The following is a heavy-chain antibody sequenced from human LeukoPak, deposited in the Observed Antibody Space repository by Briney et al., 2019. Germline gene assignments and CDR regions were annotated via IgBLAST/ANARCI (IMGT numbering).Heavy chain of an antibody. Sequence: AGSLRLSCAASGFTCSSYAMSWVRQAPGKGLEWVSAISGSGGSTDYADSVKGRFTISRDNSKNTLYLQMNSLRAEDTAVYYCAKDGYSSGWAPFDYWGQGTLVTVSS. V-gene: IGHV3-23*01. CDR3: AKDGYSSGWAPFDY. CDR1: GFTCSSYA. J-gene: IGHJ4*02. CDR2: ISGSGGST. D-gene: IGHD6-19*01.